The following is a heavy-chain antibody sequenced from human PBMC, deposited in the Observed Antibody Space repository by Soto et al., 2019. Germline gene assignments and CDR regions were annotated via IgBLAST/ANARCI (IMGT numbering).Heavy chain of an antibody. D-gene: IGHD1-26*01. Sequence: QVQLVQSGAEVKKPGASVKVSCKASGYTFTSYYMHWVRQAPGQGLEWMGIINPSGGSTSYAQKFPGRVTMTRDTSPSTVYMELSSLRSEDTAVYYCARRGIVGAADDFDIWGQGTMVTVCS. V-gene: IGHV1-46*01. CDR2: INPSGGST. CDR3: ARRGIVGAADDFDI. J-gene: IGHJ3*02. CDR1: GYTFTSYY.